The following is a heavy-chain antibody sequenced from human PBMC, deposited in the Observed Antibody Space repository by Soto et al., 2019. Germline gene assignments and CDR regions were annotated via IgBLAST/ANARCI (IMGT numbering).Heavy chain of an antibody. CDR1: GYSFTTYG. CDR2: ISAYNGNT. J-gene: IGHJ6*02. Sequence: QVQLVQSGGEVKKPGASVKVSCKTSGYSFTTYGISWVRQAPGQGLEWMGWISAYNGNTNYAQKLPRRVTMTTATAPSTASMALTRLRSDATAVCYCARAGPAPYYSYGMDVWGQGSTVTFSS. V-gene: IGHV1-18*01. CDR3: ARAGPAPYYSYGMDV.